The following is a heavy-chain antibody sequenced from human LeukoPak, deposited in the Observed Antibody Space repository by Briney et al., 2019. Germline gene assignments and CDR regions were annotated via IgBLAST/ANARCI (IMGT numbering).Heavy chain of an antibody. CDR3: ARDRVGATDYFDY. CDR2: ISYDGSNK. J-gene: IGHJ4*02. Sequence: PGGSLRLSCAASGFTFSSNAMHWVRQAPGKGLEWVAVISYDGSNKYYADSVKGRFTISRDNSKNTLYLQMNSLRAEDTAVYYCARDRVGATDYFDYWGQGTLVTVSS. V-gene: IGHV3-30-3*01. D-gene: IGHD1-26*01. CDR1: GFTFSSNA.